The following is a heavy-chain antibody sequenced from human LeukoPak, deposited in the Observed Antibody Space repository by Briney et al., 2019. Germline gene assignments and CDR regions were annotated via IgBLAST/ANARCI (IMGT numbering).Heavy chain of an antibody. Sequence: GGSLRLSCAASGFTFDDYAMHWVRQAPGKGLECVSLISWDGDSTYYSDSVKGRFTISRDNNKNSLYLQMNSMRTEDTALYYCATAPYDSIGIFDYWGQGTLVTVSS. CDR3: ATAPYDSIGIFDY. V-gene: IGHV3-43D*03. CDR2: ISWDGDST. J-gene: IGHJ4*02. CDR1: GFTFDDYA. D-gene: IGHD3-22*01.